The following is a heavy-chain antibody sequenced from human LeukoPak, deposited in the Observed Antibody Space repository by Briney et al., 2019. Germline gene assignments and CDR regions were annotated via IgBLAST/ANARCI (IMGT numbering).Heavy chain of an antibody. J-gene: IGHJ4*02. CDR1: GGTFISYA. Sequence: SVKVSCKASGGTFISYAISWVRQAPGQGLEWMGGIIPIFGTANYAQKFQGRVTITADESTSTAYMELSSLRSEDTAVYYCARAIFGVVYFDYWGQGTLVTVSS. CDR3: ARAIFGVVYFDY. V-gene: IGHV1-69*01. D-gene: IGHD3-3*01. CDR2: IIPIFGTA.